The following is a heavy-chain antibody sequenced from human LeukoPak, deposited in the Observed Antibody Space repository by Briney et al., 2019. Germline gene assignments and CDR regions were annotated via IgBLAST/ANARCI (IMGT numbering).Heavy chain of an antibody. CDR2: IYYSGST. J-gene: IGHJ3*02. V-gene: IGHV4-39*07. Sequence: SETLSLTCTVSGGSISSSSYYWGWIRQPPGKGLEWIGSIYYSGSTHYNPSLKSRVTISVDRSKNQFSLKLSSVAAADTAVYYCARYSSSWGRAFDIWGQGTMVTVSS. CDR1: GGSISSSSYY. D-gene: IGHD6-13*01. CDR3: ARYSSSWGRAFDI.